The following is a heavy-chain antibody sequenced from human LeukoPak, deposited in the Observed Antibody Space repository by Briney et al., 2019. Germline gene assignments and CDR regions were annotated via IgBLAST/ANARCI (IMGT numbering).Heavy chain of an antibody. CDR1: GFTFNNYA. J-gene: IGHJ4*02. CDR3: ARDLSERYSTDY. CDR2: ISYDGITK. D-gene: IGHD1-26*01. Sequence: GGSLRLSCAVSGFTFNNYAIHWVRQAPGKGLEWVAFISYDGITKYYAASVKGRFTISRDNSQNTLDLQMNSLRAEDTAVYYCARDLSERYSTDYWGQGTLVTVSS. V-gene: IGHV3-30-3*01.